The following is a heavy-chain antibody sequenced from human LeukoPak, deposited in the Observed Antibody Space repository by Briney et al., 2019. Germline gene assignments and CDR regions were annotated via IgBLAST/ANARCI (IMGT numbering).Heavy chain of an antibody. Sequence: GGSLRLSCEASGFTFSSYWMSWVRQAPGKGLEWVANIKQDGSEKYYVDSVKGRFTISRDNAKNSLYLQVNSLRAEDTAVYYCARFKGSYLLDYWGQGTLVTVSS. D-gene: IGHD3-16*02. CDR2: IKQDGSEK. V-gene: IGHV3-7*01. CDR1: GFTFSSYW. J-gene: IGHJ4*02. CDR3: ARFKGSYLLDY.